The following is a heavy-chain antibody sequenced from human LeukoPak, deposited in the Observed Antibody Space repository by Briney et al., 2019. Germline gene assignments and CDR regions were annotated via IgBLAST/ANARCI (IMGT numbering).Heavy chain of an antibody. CDR3: ARAKGPMYGGYEDY. CDR1: GFTFSNYG. V-gene: IGHV3-21*01. J-gene: IGHJ4*02. CDR2: ISSSSSYI. D-gene: IGHD5-12*01. Sequence: PGGSLRLSCAASGFTFSNYGMHWVRQAPGKGLEWVSSISSSSSYIYYADSVKGRFTISRDNAKNSLYLQMNSLRAEDTAVYYCARAKGPMYGGYEDYWGQGTLVTVSS.